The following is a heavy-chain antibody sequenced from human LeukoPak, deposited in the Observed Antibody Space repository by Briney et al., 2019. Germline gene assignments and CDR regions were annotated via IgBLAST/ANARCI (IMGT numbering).Heavy chain of an antibody. CDR3: AKDSSYYYYYMDV. CDR1: GFTFSNYA. Sequence: PGGSLRLSCEASGFTFSNYAMSWVRQAPGKGLEWVAVISYDGSNKYYADSVKGRFTISRDNSKNTLYLQMNSLRAEDTAVYYCAKDSSYYYYYMDVWGKGTTVTVSS. J-gene: IGHJ6*03. V-gene: IGHV3-30-3*01. D-gene: IGHD6-13*01. CDR2: ISYDGSNK.